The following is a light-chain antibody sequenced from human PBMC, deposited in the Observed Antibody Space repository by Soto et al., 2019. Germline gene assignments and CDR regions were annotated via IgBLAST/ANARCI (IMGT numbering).Light chain of an antibody. CDR1: QGISSY. CDR2: AAS. J-gene: IGKJ5*01. V-gene: IGKV1-9*01. CDR3: QQLNSYPRIT. Sequence: DIQLTQSPSFLSASVGDRVTITCRASQGISSYLAWYQQKPGKAPKLLIYAASTLQSGVPSRFSGSGSGTEFTLTISSLQPEDFATYYCQQLNSYPRITFGQGTRLEIE.